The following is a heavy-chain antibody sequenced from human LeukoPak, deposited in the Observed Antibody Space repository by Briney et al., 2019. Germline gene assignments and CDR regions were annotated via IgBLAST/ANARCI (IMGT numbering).Heavy chain of an antibody. J-gene: IGHJ6*03. Sequence: ASVKVSCKASGYTFTGYYMHWVRQAPGQGLEWMGWINPNSGGTNYAQKFQGRVTMTRDTSISTAYMELSRLRSDDTAVYYCVRAALRLFDYYYYYMDVWGKGTTVTVSS. CDR1: GYTFTGYY. V-gene: IGHV1-2*02. CDR3: VRAALRLFDYYYYYMDV. D-gene: IGHD3-16*01. CDR2: INPNSGGT.